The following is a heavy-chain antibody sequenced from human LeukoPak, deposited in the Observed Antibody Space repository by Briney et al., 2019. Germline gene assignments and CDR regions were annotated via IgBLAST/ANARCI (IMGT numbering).Heavy chain of an antibody. Sequence: SGTLSLTCAVSGGSISSGDNWWNWVRQTPGNGLEWFGEIYHSGTTNYNPSLKSRVTISMDTSKNQFSLKLNSVTAADTAVYYCARTSGNYKYYFDYWGQGTLVTVSS. CDR1: GGSISSGDNW. D-gene: IGHD1-26*01. J-gene: IGHJ4*02. V-gene: IGHV4-4*02. CDR2: IYHSGTT. CDR3: ARTSGNYKYYFDY.